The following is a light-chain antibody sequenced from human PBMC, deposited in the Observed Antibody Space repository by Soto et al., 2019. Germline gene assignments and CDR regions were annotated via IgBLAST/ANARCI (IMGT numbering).Light chain of an antibody. Sequence: QSALTQPASVSGSPGQSITISCTGTSSDVGGYNYGSWYQQHPGKAPKLMIYEVSNRPSGVSNRFSGSKSGNTASLTISGLQAEDDADYYCSSYTSSSIYVFGSGTTLTVL. V-gene: IGLV2-14*01. J-gene: IGLJ1*01. CDR2: EVS. CDR3: SSYTSSSIYV. CDR1: SSDVGGYNY.